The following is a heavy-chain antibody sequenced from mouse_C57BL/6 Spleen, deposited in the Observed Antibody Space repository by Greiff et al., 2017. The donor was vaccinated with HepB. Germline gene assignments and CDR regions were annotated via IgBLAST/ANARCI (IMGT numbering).Heavy chain of an antibody. CDR2: IDPSDSYT. CDR3: ARKLQEGSHYYGSSYNYAMDY. J-gene: IGHJ4*01. D-gene: IGHD1-1*01. Sequence: VQLQQSGAELVKPGASVKLSCKASGYTFTSYWMQWVKQRPGQGLEWIGEIDPSDSYTNYNQKFKGKATLTVDTSSSTADMQLSILTSEDSAVYYCARKLQEGSHYYGSSYNYAMDYWGQGTSVTVSS. CDR1: GYTFTSYW. V-gene: IGHV1-50*01.